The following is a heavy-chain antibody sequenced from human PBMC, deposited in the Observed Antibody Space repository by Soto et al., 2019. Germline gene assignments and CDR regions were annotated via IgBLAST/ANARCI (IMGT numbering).Heavy chain of an antibody. CDR3: ARGLGAFRIAGAGFIRGYYFDY. D-gene: IGHD6-19*01. CDR1: GYTFTSYD. J-gene: IGHJ4*02. Sequence: GASVKVSCKASGYTFTSYDINWVRQATGQGLEWMGWMNPNSGNTGYAQKFQGRVTMTRNTSISTAYMELSSLRSEDTAVYYCARGLGAFRIAGAGFIRGYYFDYWGQGTLVTVSS. V-gene: IGHV1-8*01. CDR2: MNPNSGNT.